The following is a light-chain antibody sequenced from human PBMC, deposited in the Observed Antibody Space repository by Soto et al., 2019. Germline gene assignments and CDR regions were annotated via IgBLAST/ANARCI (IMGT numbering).Light chain of an antibody. CDR3: QHYDLLPPFT. CDR1: QDIRKY. Sequence: DIQMTQSPSSLSASVGDRVTITCEASQDIRKYLRWYQQKPGKAPQLLIYGASYLETGFPSRFSGSGYGTSFTFTIRSLQPEDIATDYCQHYDLLPPFTFGPGAKVAIK. V-gene: IGKV1-33*01. J-gene: IGKJ3*01. CDR2: GAS.